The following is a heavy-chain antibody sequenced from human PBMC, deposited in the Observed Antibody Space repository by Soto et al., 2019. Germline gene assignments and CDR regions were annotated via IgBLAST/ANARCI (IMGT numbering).Heavy chain of an antibody. J-gene: IGHJ6*02. Sequence: GGSLRLSCAASGFAFSTYAMTWVRQAPGKGLEWVSVIGGSGGSSYYAASVKGRFTIARDNSKNTLFLQMNGLRAEDTAVYYCAKVTKRAAAGRYEYYKDGVDVWGQGTTVTVSS. D-gene: IGHD6-13*01. V-gene: IGHV3-23*01. CDR3: AKVTKRAAAGRYEYYKDGVDV. CDR1: GFAFSTYA. CDR2: IGGSGGSS.